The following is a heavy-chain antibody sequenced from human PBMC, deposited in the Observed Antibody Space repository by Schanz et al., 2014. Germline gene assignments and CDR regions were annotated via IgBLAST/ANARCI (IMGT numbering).Heavy chain of an antibody. D-gene: IGHD3-10*01. J-gene: IGHJ4*02. CDR3: VSSGSYSSYAF. V-gene: IGHV3-48*01. CDR1: GITFSSHS. Sequence: EVHLVESGGGLVQPGGSLRLSCAASGITFSSHSFNWVRQAPGKGLEWISYITYNGGTIYYADSVKGRFTMSRDNAKNSLYLQMNSLRAEDTAVYHCVSSGSYSSYAFWGQGTLVTVSS. CDR2: ITYNGGTI.